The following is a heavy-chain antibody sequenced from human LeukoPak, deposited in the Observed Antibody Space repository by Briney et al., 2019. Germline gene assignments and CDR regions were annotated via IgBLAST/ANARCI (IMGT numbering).Heavy chain of an antibody. D-gene: IGHD3-9*01. Sequence: ASVKVSCKASSYTFTSYGISWVRQAPGQGLEWMGWIIAYNGNTNYAQKLQGRVTMTTDTSTSTAYMELRSLRSDDTAVYYCARDRAYDILTGYSSFGYWGQGTLVTVSS. CDR3: ARDRAYDILTGYSSFGY. V-gene: IGHV1-18*04. J-gene: IGHJ1*01. CDR1: SYTFTSYG. CDR2: IIAYNGNT.